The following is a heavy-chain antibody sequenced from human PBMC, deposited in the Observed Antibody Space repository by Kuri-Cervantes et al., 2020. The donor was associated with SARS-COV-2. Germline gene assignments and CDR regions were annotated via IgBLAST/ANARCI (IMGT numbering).Heavy chain of an antibody. V-gene: IGHV1-69*13. D-gene: IGHD6-13*01. CDR1: GYTFTSYY. CDR2: IIPIFGTA. J-gene: IGHJ4*02. Sequence: SVKVSCKASGYTFTSYYMHWVRQAPGQGLEWMGGIIPIFGTANYAQKFQGRVTITADESTSTDYMELRSLRSDDTAVYYCARVLAAGLDYWGQGTLVTVSS. CDR3: ARVLAAGLDY.